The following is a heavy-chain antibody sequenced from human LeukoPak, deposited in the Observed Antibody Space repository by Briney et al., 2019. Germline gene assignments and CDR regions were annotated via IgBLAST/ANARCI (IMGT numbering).Heavy chain of an antibody. Sequence: GGSLRLSCAVSGITLSNYGMSWVRQAPGKGLEWVAGISDSGGSTNYADSVKGWFTISRDNPKNTLYLQMNSLRAEDTAVYFCAKRGIVIRAVIIVGFHKEAYYFDYWGQGALVTVSS. CDR1: GITLSNYG. D-gene: IGHD3-10*01. CDR2: ISDSGGST. CDR3: AKRGIVIRAVIIVGFHKEAYYFDY. V-gene: IGHV3-23*01. J-gene: IGHJ4*02.